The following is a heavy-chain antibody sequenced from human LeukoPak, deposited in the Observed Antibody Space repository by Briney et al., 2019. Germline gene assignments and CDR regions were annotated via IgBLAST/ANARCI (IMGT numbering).Heavy chain of an antibody. CDR2: ISYDGSNK. CDR3: AKDLPAAMRHFDY. V-gene: IGHV3-30*18. CDR1: GFTFSSYG. J-gene: IGHJ4*02. D-gene: IGHD2-2*01. Sequence: GRSLRLSCAASGFTFSSYGMHWVRQAPGKGLEWVAVISYDGSNKYYADSVKGRFTISRDNSKNTLYLQMNSLRAEDTAVYYCAKDLPAAMRHFDYWGQGTLVTVSS.